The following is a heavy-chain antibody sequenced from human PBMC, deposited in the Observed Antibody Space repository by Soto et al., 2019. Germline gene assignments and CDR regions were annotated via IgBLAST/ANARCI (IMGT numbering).Heavy chain of an antibody. CDR2: IWHDGSNK. D-gene: IGHD2-15*01. J-gene: IGHJ6*02. CDR3: ARDGQGVAPDALDV. V-gene: IGHV3-33*01. Sequence: QVQLVESGGGVAQPGRSLRLSCTVSGFTFSGHAMHWVRHAPGKGLEWVTKIWHDGSNKYYAESVKGRFTISRDNSKNTLYLQMNSLRVEDTAVYYCARDGQGVAPDALDVWGQGTSVTVSS. CDR1: GFTFSGHA.